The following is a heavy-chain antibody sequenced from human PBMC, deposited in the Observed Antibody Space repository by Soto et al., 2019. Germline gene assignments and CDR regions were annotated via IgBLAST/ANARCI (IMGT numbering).Heavy chain of an antibody. CDR1: GVSISSSRYY. D-gene: IGHD1-1*01. CDR3: ARHENSDNWYSAFDI. Sequence: SETLSLTCTVSGVSISSSRYYRGWIRQSPGKGLERIGSIYYTGSTFYNPSLKSRVTISVDTSKNQFSLRLSSVTAADTAVYYCARHENSDNWYSAFDIWGQGTMVTVSS. CDR2: IYYTGST. V-gene: IGHV4-39*01. J-gene: IGHJ3*02.